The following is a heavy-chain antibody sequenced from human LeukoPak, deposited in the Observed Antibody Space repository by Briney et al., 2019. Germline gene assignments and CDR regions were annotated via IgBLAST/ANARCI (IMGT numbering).Heavy chain of an antibody. J-gene: IGHJ3*02. CDR3: ASRYYYESGGYSDAFDI. Sequence: SEPLTLTGAVSGYSISSGYYWGWIRQPPGKGLEWIGSIYHSGSTYYNPSLKSRVTISVDTSKNPFSLKLRSVTAADTAVYYCASRYYYESGGYSDAFDIWGQGTMVTVSS. D-gene: IGHD3-22*01. CDR1: GYSISSGYY. CDR2: IYHSGST. V-gene: IGHV4-38-2*01.